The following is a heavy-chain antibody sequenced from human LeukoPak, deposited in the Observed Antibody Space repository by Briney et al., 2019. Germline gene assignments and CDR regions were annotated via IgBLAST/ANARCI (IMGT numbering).Heavy chain of an antibody. CDR3: AREAVGGVYYGSGSYFARWFDP. Sequence: GASVKVSCKASGYTFTGYYMHWVRQAPGQGLEWMGWINPNSGGTNYAQKFQDRVTMTRDTSISTAYMELSRLRSDDTAVYYCAREAVGGVYYGSGSYFARWFDPWGQGTLVTVSS. CDR2: INPNSGGT. CDR1: GYTFTGYY. V-gene: IGHV1-2*02. J-gene: IGHJ5*02. D-gene: IGHD3-10*01.